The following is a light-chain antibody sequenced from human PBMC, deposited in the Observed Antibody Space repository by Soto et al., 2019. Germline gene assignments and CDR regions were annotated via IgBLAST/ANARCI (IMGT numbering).Light chain of an antibody. J-gene: IGKJ1*01. Sequence: DIQMTQSPSSLSASVGDRVTITCRASQSINSYLIWYQQKPGKAPKLLLYAASTLRSGVPSRFSGSGSGTDFTLTISSLQPEDFATYYCQQSSSTSWTFGQGTKVEIK. CDR2: AAS. CDR3: QQSSSTSWT. V-gene: IGKV1-39*01. CDR1: QSINSY.